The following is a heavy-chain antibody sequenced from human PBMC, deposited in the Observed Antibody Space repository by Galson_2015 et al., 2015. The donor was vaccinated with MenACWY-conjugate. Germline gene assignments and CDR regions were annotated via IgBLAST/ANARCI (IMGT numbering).Heavy chain of an antibody. CDR3: AKGFGTQQPYFDY. CDR2: ISWNSGSI. V-gene: IGHV3-9*01. CDR1: GFTFDDYA. J-gene: IGHJ4*02. D-gene: IGHD6-13*01. Sequence: SLRLSCAASGFTFDDYAMHWVRQAPGKGLEWVSGISWNSGSIGYADSVKGRFTISRDNAKNSLYLQMNSLRAEDTALYYCAKGFGTQQPYFDYWGQGTLVTVSS.